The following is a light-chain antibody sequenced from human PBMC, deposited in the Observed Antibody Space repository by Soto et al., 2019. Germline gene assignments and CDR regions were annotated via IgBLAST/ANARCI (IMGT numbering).Light chain of an antibody. CDR2: GAS. CDR3: QQYNNWPPWT. Sequence: EILMTQSPATLSVSPGEIATLSCRASHSVISHLAWYQQKPGQAPRLLIYGASTRATGIPARFSGSGSGTEFTLTINNLQSEDSAVYYCQQYNNWPPWTFGQGTKVDNK. CDR1: HSVISH. V-gene: IGKV3-15*01. J-gene: IGKJ1*01.